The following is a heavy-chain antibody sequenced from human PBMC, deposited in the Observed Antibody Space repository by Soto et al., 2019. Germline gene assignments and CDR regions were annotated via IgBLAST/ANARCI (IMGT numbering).Heavy chain of an antibody. Sequence: SLKVSCETSGDSFKNSAIGWVRQVPGQGLEWTGSIIPLFGTTNYARIFEGRVTITADKSTTTVYMELGSLRSEDTAVYYCARLDSTMFTFDDWGQLPFVTV. V-gene: IGHV1-69*06. CDR2: IIPLFGTT. CDR1: GDSFKNSA. J-gene: IGHJ4*02. CDR3: ARLDSTMFTFDD. D-gene: IGHD3-10*02.